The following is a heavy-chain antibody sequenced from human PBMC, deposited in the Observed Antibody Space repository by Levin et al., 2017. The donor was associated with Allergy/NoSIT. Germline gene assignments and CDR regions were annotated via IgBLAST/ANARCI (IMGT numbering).Heavy chain of an antibody. J-gene: IGHJ4*02. CDR3: AREGGLDY. CDR2: ISSSSSAM. D-gene: IGHD3-16*01. V-gene: IGHV3-48*01. CDR1: GFTFSSYT. Sequence: ETLSLTCAASGFTFSSYTMNWVRQAPGKGLEWVSYISSSSSAMDYADSVKGRFTISRDNAKNSLYLQMNSLRAEDTAVYYCAREGGLDYWGQGTLVTVSS.